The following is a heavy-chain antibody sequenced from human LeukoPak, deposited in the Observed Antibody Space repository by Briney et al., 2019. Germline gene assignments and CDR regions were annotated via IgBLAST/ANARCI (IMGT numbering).Heavy chain of an antibody. V-gene: IGHV4-34*01. CDR1: GGSLSNYY. CDR2: INHSGST. D-gene: IGHD3-10*01. CDR3: ARGPASGSDFAWFDP. J-gene: IGHJ5*02. Sequence: SETLSLTCAVYGGSLSNYYWSWIRQPPGKGLEWIGEINHSGSTKFDPSLKSRVTILVDMSKSQFSLELRSVTAADTAVYYCARGPASGSDFAWFDPWGQGTLVTVSS.